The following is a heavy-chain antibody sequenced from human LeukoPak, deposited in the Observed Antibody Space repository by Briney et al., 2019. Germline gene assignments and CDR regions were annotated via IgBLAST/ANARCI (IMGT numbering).Heavy chain of an antibody. Sequence: GGSLRLSCAASGFTFSSYAMHWVRQAPGKGLEWEAVISYDGSNKYYADSVKGRFTISRDNSKNTLYLQMNSLRAEDTAVYYCARDGFMILYYYDSSGLWGAFDIWGQGTMVTVSS. V-gene: IGHV3-30*04. CDR1: GFTFSSYA. CDR2: ISYDGSNK. D-gene: IGHD3-22*01. CDR3: ARDGFMILYYYDSSGLWGAFDI. J-gene: IGHJ3*02.